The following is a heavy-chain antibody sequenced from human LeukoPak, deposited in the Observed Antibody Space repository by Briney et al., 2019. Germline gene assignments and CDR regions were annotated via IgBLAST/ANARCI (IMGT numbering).Heavy chain of an antibody. Sequence: GGSLRLSCAASGFTVSSNYMSWVRQAPGKGLEWVSVIYSGGDTYYADSVKGRFTVSRDTSRNTLYLQMDSLRAEDTAVYYCAKDGYCTTVTCYGWLDYWGLGTLVTVSS. CDR1: GFTVSSNY. D-gene: IGHD2-8*01. CDR3: AKDGYCTTVTCYGWLDY. J-gene: IGHJ4*02. V-gene: IGHV3-53*01. CDR2: IYSGGDT.